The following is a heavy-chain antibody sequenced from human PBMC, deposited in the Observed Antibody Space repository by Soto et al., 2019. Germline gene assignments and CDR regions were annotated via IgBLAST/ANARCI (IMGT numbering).Heavy chain of an antibody. V-gene: IGHV3-48*04. CDR2: ISSSSSSI. J-gene: IGHJ4*02. Sequence: GGSLRLSCAASGFTFSTYSMNWVRQAPGKGLEWVSYISSSSSSIYYADSVEGRFTISRDNAKNSLYLQMNSLRAEDTAVYYCARDHDYDSSGYYPTYFDYWGQGTLVTVSS. D-gene: IGHD3-22*01. CDR3: ARDHDYDSSGYYPTYFDY. CDR1: GFTFSTYS.